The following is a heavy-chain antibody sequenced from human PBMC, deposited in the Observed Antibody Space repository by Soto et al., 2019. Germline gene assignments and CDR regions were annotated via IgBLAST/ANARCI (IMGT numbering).Heavy chain of an antibody. CDR3: ARAGGYEISWRQRPNY. CDR1: GGSISSGGYY. V-gene: IGHV4-31*03. J-gene: IGHJ4*02. CDR2: IYYSGST. Sequence: QVQLQESGPGLVKPSQTLSLTCTVSGGSISSGGYYWSWIRQHPGKGLEWIGYIYYSGSTSYNPSLKSRVTISVYTSKNQFSLTLSSVTAADTAVYYCARAGGYEISWRQRPNYWGQGTLVTVSS. D-gene: IGHD5-18*01.